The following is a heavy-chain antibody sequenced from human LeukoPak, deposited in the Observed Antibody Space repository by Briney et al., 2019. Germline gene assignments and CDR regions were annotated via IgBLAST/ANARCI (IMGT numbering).Heavy chain of an antibody. V-gene: IGHV4-38-2*02. J-gene: IGHJ4*02. CDR3: ARSAEDFGDECYFNY. CDR1: GCSLSSGHY. CDR2: IFHSGST. D-gene: IGHD4-17*01. Sequence: PSETLSLTCTVSGCSLSSGHYWGWIRQPPGTGLEGIGSIFHSGSTYQNPSLKSRVTISLDTSKNHYSLKMSSVTAADTAVYYCARSAEDFGDECYFNYWGQGTLVTVSS.